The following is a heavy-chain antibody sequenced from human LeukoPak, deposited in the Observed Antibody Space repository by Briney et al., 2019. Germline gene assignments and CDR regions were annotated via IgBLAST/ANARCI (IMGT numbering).Heavy chain of an antibody. Sequence: PSETLSLTCTVSGGSISSYYWSWIRQPPGKGLEWIGYVYYSGSTNYNPSLKSRVTISVDTSKNQFSLKLSSVTAADTAVYYCARVGGDDAFDIWGQGTMVTVSS. V-gene: IGHV4-59*01. CDR2: VYYSGST. CDR1: GGSISSYY. CDR3: ARVGGDDAFDI. J-gene: IGHJ3*02. D-gene: IGHD2-21*02.